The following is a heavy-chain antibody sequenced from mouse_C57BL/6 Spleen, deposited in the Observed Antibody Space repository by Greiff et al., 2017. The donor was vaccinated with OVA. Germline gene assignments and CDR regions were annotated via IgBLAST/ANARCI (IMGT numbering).Heavy chain of an antibody. J-gene: IGHJ2*01. D-gene: IGHD4-1*01. V-gene: IGHV1-69*01. CDR3: ARSGALDWGFDY. CDR1: GYTFTSYW. Sequence: QVQLQQPGAELVMPGASVKLSCKASGYTFTSYWMHWVKQRPGQGLEWIGEIDPSDSYTNYNQKFKGKSTLTVDKSSSTAYMQLSSLTSEDSAVDYCARSGALDWGFDYGGQSTTITVSS. CDR2: IDPSDSYT.